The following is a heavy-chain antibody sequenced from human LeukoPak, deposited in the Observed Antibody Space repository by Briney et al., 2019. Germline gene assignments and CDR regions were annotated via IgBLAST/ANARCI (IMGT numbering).Heavy chain of an antibody. J-gene: IGHJ3*02. CDR1: GFTFSSYG. D-gene: IGHD6-19*01. Sequence: GGSPRLSCAASGFTFSSYGMHWVRQAPGKGLEWVAVIWYDGSNKHYADSVKGRFTISRDNSKNTLYLQMNSLRAEDTAVYYCAREWSVARAFDIWGQGTMVTVSS. CDR2: IWYDGSNK. V-gene: IGHV3-33*01. CDR3: AREWSVARAFDI.